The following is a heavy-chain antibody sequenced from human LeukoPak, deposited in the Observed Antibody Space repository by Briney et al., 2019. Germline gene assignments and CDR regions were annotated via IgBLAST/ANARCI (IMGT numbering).Heavy chain of an antibody. V-gene: IGHV3-30*18. CDR2: ISYDGSNK. CDR3: AKDLSYFGTFDY. CDR1: GFTFSSYG. Sequence: GGSLRLSCAASGFTFSSYGMHWVRQAPGKGLEWVAVISYDGSNKYYADSVKGRFTISRDNSKNTLYLQMNSLRAEDTAVYYCAKDLSYFGTFDYWGQGTLVTVSS. J-gene: IGHJ4*02. D-gene: IGHD1-26*01.